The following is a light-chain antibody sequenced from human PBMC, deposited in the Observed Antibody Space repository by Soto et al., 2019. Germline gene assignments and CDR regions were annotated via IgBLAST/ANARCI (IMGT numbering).Light chain of an antibody. CDR1: QTISSF. J-gene: IGKJ1*01. CDR2: AAS. Sequence: DIQMTQSPSSLSASVGDRVTITCRASQTISSFLNWYQQKPGKAPKLLIYAASNLRSGVPSRFSGSGSGTEFTLTISSLQPEDFATYYCQQSYSTPRTFSQGTKVEIK. CDR3: QQSYSTPRT. V-gene: IGKV1-39*01.